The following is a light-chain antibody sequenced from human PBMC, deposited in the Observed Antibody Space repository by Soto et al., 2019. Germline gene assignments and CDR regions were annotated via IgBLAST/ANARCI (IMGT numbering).Light chain of an antibody. CDR1: QSVSSY. V-gene: IGKV3-11*01. J-gene: IGKJ1*01. Sequence: EIVLTQSPATLSLSPRERATLSCRASQSVSSYLAWYQQKHGQAPRLLTYDASSRDTGIPARFSGSGSGTDFTLTISRLEPEDFAVYYCQQRSNWPPTFGQGTKVDIK. CDR2: DAS. CDR3: QQRSNWPPT.